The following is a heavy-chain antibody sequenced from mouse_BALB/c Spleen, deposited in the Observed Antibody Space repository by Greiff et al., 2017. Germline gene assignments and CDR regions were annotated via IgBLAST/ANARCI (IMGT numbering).Heavy chain of an antibody. CDR3: SICYGAWFAY. D-gene: IGHD2-1*01. CDR2: IYPGNGDT. V-gene: IGHV14-4*02. CDR1: GFNFNDYY. J-gene: IGHJ3*01. Sequence: VQLKESGAELVRSGASVKLSCTASGFNFNDYYMHWVKQRPEQGLEWIGWIYPGNGDTEYAPKFQGKATMTADTSSNTAYLQLSSLTSEDTAVYYCSICYGAWFAYWGQGTLVTVSA.